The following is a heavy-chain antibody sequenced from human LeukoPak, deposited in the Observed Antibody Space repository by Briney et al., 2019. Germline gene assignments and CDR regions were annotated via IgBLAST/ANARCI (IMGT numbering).Heavy chain of an antibody. Sequence: GGSLRLSCAASGFTFSSYSMHWVRQAPGKGLEYVSAISGSGGDTYYANSVKGRFTISRDNSKNTLYLQMGSLRDEDMAVYYCARDPAQLLWFGELSHWGQGTLVTVSS. J-gene: IGHJ4*02. D-gene: IGHD3-10*01. CDR3: ARDPAQLLWFGELSH. CDR2: ISGSGGDT. V-gene: IGHV3-64*01. CDR1: GFTFSSYS.